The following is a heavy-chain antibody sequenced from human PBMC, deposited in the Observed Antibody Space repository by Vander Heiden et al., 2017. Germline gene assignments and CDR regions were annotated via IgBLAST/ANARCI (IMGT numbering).Heavy chain of an antibody. Sequence: EVQLLESGGGLVQPGGSLRLSCAASGFTFSSYAMRWVRQAPGKGLEWVSAISGSGGSTYYADSVKGRFTISRDNSKNTPYLQMNSLRAEDTAVYYCAKVPRYCSGGSCYPGWFDPWGQGTLVTVSS. CDR3: AKVPRYCSGGSCYPGWFDP. V-gene: IGHV3-23*01. CDR1: GFTFSSYA. J-gene: IGHJ5*02. CDR2: ISGSGGST. D-gene: IGHD2-15*01.